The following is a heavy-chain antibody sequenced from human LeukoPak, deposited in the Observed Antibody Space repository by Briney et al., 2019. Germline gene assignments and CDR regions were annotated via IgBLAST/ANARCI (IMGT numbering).Heavy chain of an antibody. J-gene: IGHJ3*02. CDR3: ARPIWSRKHTSGAFDI. Sequence: PGGSLRLSCAGSGFTFSSYWMSWVRQAPGEGLEWVANVKQDGSEKYYVDSVKGRFTISRDNAKNSLYLQMNSLRAEDTAVYYCARPIWSRKHTSGAFDIWGQGTMVTVSS. D-gene: IGHD3-10*01. CDR1: GFTFSSYW. CDR2: VKQDGSEK. V-gene: IGHV3-7*01.